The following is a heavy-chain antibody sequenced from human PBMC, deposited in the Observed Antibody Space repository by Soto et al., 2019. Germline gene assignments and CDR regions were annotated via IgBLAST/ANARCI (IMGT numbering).Heavy chain of an antibody. V-gene: IGHV4-59*01. D-gene: IGHD1-1*01. J-gene: IGHJ4*02. CDR2: IYYSGST. CDR3: ARERNDFLHLFNY. CDR1: GGSISSYY. Sequence: SETLSLTCTVSGGSISSYYWSWIRQPPGKGLEWIGYIYYSGSTNYNPSLKSRVTISVDTSKNQFSLRLSTVTAADTAVYYCARERNDFLHLFNYWGQGTLVTVSS.